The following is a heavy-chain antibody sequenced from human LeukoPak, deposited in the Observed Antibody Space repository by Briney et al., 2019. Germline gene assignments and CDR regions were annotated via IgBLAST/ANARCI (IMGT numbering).Heavy chain of an antibody. J-gene: IGHJ4*02. CDR3: ARGGDFWSGYCFDY. V-gene: IGHV1-8*03. CDR1: GYTFTSYD. CDR2: MNPNSGNT. D-gene: IGHD3-3*01. Sequence: ASVKVSCKASGYTFTSYDINWVRQATGQGLEWMGWMNPNSGNTGHAQKFQGRVTITRNTSISTAYMELSSLRSEDTAVYYCARGGDFWSGYCFDYWGQGTLVTVSS.